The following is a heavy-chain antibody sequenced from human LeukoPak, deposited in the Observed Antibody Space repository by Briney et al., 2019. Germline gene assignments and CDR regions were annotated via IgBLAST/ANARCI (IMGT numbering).Heavy chain of an antibody. D-gene: IGHD3-10*01. CDR3: ATPPSMVRGVSFDY. CDR2: IPCDGSNK. CDR1: GFTFSSYG. J-gene: IGHJ4*02. Sequence: GRSLRLSCAASGFTFSSYGMHWVRQAPGKGLEWVAVIPCDGSNKYYADSVKGRFTISRDNSKNTLYLQMNSLRAEDTAVYYCATPPSMVRGVSFDYWGQGTLVTVSS. V-gene: IGHV3-30*03.